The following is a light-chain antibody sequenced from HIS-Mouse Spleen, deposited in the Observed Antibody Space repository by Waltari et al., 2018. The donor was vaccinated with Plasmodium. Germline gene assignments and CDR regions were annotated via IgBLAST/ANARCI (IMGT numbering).Light chain of an antibody. V-gene: IGLV2-11*01. CDR3: CSYAGSYTGV. J-gene: IGLJ2*01. CDR2: DVS. CDR1: SSDVGGYNY. Sequence: QSALTQPRSVSGSPGQSVTISCTGTSSDVGGYNYVSWYQQHPGKAPKLMIYDVSTRPSGVPDRCSGSKSGNTASLTICGLQAEDEADYYCCSYAGSYTGVFGGGTKLTVL.